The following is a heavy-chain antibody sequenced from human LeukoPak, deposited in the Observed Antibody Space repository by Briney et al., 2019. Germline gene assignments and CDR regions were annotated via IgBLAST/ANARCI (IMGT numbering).Heavy chain of an antibody. V-gene: IGHV3-30*02. J-gene: IGHJ4*02. Sequence: GGSLRLSCAASGFTFSSYGMHWVRQAPGKGLEWVAFIRYDGSNKYYADSVKGRFTISRDNSKNTLDLQMNSLRAEDTAVYYCAKVGDYDFWSGSYFFDYWGQGTLVTVSS. CDR1: GFTFSSYG. CDR3: AKVGDYDFWSGSYFFDY. CDR2: IRYDGSNK. D-gene: IGHD3-3*01.